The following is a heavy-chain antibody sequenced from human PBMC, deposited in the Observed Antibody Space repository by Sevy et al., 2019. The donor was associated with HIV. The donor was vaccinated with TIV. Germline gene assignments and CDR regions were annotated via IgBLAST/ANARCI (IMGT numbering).Heavy chain of an antibody. D-gene: IGHD1-1*01. CDR3: ARGTYYYYYGMDV. J-gene: IGHJ6*02. CDR1: GGSVSSGSYY. V-gene: IGHV4-61*01. Sequence: SETLSLTCTVSGGSVSSGSYYWSWIRQPPGKGLEWIGYIYYSGSTNYNPSLKSRVTISVDTSKNQFSLKLSSVTAADTAVYYCARGTYYYYYGMDVWGQRTTVTVSS. CDR2: IYYSGST.